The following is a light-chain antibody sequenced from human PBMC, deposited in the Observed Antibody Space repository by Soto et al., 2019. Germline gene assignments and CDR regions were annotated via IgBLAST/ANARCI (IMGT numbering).Light chain of an antibody. V-gene: IGKV3-20*01. J-gene: IGKJ4*01. CDR1: QSVSSRY. CDR2: GAS. CDR3: QQHGSSL. Sequence: EIVLTQSPGTLSLSPGERVTLSCRASQSVSSRYLAWYQQKRGQAPRLLMNGASSRATGIPDRFSGSGSGTDFTLTTSRLAPEDFAVYYCQQHGSSLLGGGTKVEIK.